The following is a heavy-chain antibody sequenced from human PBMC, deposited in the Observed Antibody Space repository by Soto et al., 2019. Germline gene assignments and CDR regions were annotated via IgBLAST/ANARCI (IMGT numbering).Heavy chain of an antibody. CDR3: ACHVPAAGYYYGMDV. CDR2: IIPIFGTA. J-gene: IGHJ6*02. D-gene: IGHD2-2*01. V-gene: IGHV1-69*12. Sequence: QVQLVQSGAEVKKPGSSVKVSCKASGGTFSSYAISWVRQAPGQGLEWMGGIIPIFGTANYAQKLQGRVTITADDSTSTAYTELSSLRSEDTAVYYCACHVPAAGYYYGMDVWGQGTTVTVSS. CDR1: GGTFSSYA.